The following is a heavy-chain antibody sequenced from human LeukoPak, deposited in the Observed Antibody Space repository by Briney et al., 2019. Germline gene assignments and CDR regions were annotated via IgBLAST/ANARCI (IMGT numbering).Heavy chain of an antibody. CDR3: ARVQDTVTTGTYYFDY. V-gene: IGHV4-59*01. J-gene: IGHJ4*02. Sequence: SETLSLTCNVSGGSISRNYWNWIRQPAGKGLEWIGSIDYSGTTNYNPSLKSRVTVSVDTSKNQFSLKLSSVTAADTAVYYCARVQDTVTTGTYYFDYWGQGTLVTVSS. CDR1: GGSISRNY. CDR2: IDYSGTT. D-gene: IGHD4-17*01.